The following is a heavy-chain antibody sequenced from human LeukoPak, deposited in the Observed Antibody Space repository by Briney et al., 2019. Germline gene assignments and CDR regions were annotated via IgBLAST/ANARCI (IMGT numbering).Heavy chain of an antibody. CDR3: AREVTYYDFWSGYTTLLDY. CDR1: GYTFTSYG. Sequence: ASVKVSCKASGYTFTSYGISWVRQAPGQGLEWMGWISAYNGNTNYAQKLQGRVTMTTDTSTSTAYMELRSLRSDDTAVYYCAREVTYYDFWSGYTTLLDYWGQGTLVTVSS. D-gene: IGHD3-3*01. CDR2: ISAYNGNT. J-gene: IGHJ4*02. V-gene: IGHV1-18*01.